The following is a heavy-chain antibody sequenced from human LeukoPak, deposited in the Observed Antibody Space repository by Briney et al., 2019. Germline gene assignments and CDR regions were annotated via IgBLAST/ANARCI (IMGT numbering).Heavy chain of an antibody. CDR1: GFNFSSHW. V-gene: IGHV3-7*01. CDR3: ARDGFGSSGYRTPELDY. J-gene: IGHJ4*02. Sequence: GGSLRLSCAASGFNFSSHWMSWVRQAPGKGLEWVANIKQDESEKFYVDSVKGRFTISRDNAKNSLYLQMDSLRTEDTAVYYCARDGFGSSGYRTPELDYWGQGPLVTVFS. D-gene: IGHD3-22*01. CDR2: IKQDESEK.